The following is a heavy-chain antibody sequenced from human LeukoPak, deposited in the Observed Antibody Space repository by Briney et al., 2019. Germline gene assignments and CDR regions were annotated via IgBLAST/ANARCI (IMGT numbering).Heavy chain of an antibody. CDR3: ARPARITGTTGYYGMDV. CDR2: IYYSGST. D-gene: IGHD1-7*01. V-gene: IGHV4-39*01. CDR1: GGSISSNSYY. J-gene: IGHJ6*02. Sequence: PSETLSLTCTVSGGSISSNSYYWGWIRQPPGKGLEWIGSIYYSGSTYYNPSLKSRVTISVDTSKNQFSLKLSSVTAADTAVYYCARPARITGTTGYYGMDVWGQGTTVTVSS.